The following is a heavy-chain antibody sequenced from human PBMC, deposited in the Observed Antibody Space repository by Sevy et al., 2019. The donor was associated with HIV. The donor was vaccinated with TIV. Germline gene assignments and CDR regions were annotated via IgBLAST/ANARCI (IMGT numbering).Heavy chain of an antibody. D-gene: IGHD3-22*01. CDR1: GFTVSRNS. CDR3: ARVPGLDFYYYMDV. V-gene: IGHV3-53*01. Sequence: GGSLRLSCAASGFTVSRNSMSWVRQAPGKGLEWVSVFYSNGATYYADSVKGRFTISRDSSKNTLYLQMNSLRVEDTAVYYCARVPGLDFYYYMDVWGKGTTVTVSS. CDR2: FYSNGAT. J-gene: IGHJ6*03.